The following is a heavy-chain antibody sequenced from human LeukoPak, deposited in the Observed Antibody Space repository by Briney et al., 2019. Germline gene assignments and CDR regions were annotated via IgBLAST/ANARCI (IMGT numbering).Heavy chain of an antibody. CDR3: ARESVAGYQEDYMDV. CDR1: GGSISSYY. CDR2: IYTSGST. D-gene: IGHD2-2*01. J-gene: IGHJ6*03. Sequence: ASETLSLTCTVSGGSISSYYWSWIRQPAGKGLEWIGRIYTSGSTNYNPSLKSRVTMSVDTSKNQFSLKLSSVTAADTAVYYCARESVAGYQEDYMDVWGKGTTVTISS. V-gene: IGHV4-4*07.